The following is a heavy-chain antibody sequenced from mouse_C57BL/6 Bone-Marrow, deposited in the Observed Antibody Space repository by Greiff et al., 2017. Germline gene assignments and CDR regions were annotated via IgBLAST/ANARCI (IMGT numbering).Heavy chain of an antibody. CDR3: ARQDGNYERFAY. CDR2: ISSGGSYT. D-gene: IGHD2-1*01. V-gene: IGHV5-6*02. Sequence: EVKLVESGGDLVKPGGSLKLSCAASGFTFSSYGMSWVRQTPDKRLEWVATISSGGSYTYYPDSVKGRFTISRDNAKNTLYLQMSSLKSEDTAMYYCARQDGNYERFAYWGQGTLVTVSA. J-gene: IGHJ3*01. CDR1: GFTFSSYG.